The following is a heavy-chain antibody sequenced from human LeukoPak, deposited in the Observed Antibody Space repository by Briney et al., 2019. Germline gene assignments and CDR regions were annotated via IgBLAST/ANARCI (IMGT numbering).Heavy chain of an antibody. CDR3: ARGQHDYGDYKGFDY. Sequence: SETLSLTCAVYGGSFSGYYWSWIRQPPGKGPEWIGEINHSGSTNYNPSLRSRVTISVDTSKNQFSLKLSSVTAADTAVYYCARGQHDYGDYKGFDYWGQGTLVTVSS. V-gene: IGHV4-34*01. CDR1: GGSFSGYY. CDR2: INHSGST. J-gene: IGHJ4*02. D-gene: IGHD4-17*01.